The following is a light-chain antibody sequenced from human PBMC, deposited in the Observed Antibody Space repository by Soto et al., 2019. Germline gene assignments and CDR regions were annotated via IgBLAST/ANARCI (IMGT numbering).Light chain of an antibody. CDR3: QYYGNSRIT. V-gene: IGKV3-20*01. Sequence: EIVFTHSPATRSACAVERAALSCRASQSVSSSHLAWYQQKPGQAPRLLISGASSRATGIPDRFTGSGSGTDFTLTINRLEPEDFAVYYCQYYGNSRITFGQGTRLEIK. J-gene: IGKJ5*01. CDR1: QSVSSSH. CDR2: GAS.